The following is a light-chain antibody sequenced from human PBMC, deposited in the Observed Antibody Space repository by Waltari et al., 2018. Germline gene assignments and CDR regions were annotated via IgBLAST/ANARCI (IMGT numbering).Light chain of an antibody. CDR3: QHYVRLPVT. CDR2: DAS. CDR1: QSVGRS. V-gene: IGKV3-20*01. J-gene: IGKJ1*01. Sequence: EIVLTQSPGTLSLSPGERATLSCGASQSVGRSLAWYQQKPGRAPRLLLEDASSRATGIPDRFSGSGFGTDFSLTISRLEPEDFAVYYCQHYVRLPVTFGQGTKVEIK.